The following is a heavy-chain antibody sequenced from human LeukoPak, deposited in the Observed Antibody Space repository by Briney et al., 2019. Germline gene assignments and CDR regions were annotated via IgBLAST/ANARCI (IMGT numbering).Heavy chain of an antibody. CDR2: ISYDGSNK. D-gene: IGHD2-2*01. Sequence: GGSLRLSCAASGFTFSSYGMHWVRQAPGKGLEWVAVISYDGSNKYYADSVKGRFTISRDNSKNTLYLQMNSLRAEDTAVYYCEKDDIVVPFDPWGQGTLVTVSS. J-gene: IGHJ5*02. CDR1: GFTFSSYG. CDR3: EKDDIVVPFDP. V-gene: IGHV3-30*18.